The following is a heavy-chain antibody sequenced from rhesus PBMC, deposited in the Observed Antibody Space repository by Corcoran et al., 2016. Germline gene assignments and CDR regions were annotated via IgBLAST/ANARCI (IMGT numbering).Heavy chain of an antibody. CDR2: INGGEGTT. J-gene: IGHJ6*01. CDR1: GVTCSSDG. CDR3: AKADS. V-gene: IGHV3S42*01. Sequence: EVQLVESGGGLSKPGGCLRLSCAASGVTCSSDGMNWVRQSPGKGLEWISDINGGEGTTYYADSVKSQFTISRDNSKHTLSLQMNSLRAEDTAVYYCAKADSWGQGVVVTVSS.